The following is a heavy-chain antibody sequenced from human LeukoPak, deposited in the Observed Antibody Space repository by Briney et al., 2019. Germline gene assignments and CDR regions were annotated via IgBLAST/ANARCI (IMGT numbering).Heavy chain of an antibody. CDR2: INHSGST. J-gene: IGHJ4*02. CDR1: GGYFSGYY. D-gene: IGHD3-10*01. CDR3: ARGLRDYYGSGSFFDY. Sequence: PSETLSLTCAVYGGYFSGYYWSWIRQPPGKGLEWIGEINHSGSTNYNPSLKSRVTISVDTSKNQFSLKLSSVTAADTAVYYCARGLRDYYGSGSFFDYWGQGTLVTVSS. V-gene: IGHV4-34*01.